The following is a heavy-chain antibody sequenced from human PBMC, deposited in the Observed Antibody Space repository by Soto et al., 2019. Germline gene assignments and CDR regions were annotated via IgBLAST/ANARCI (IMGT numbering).Heavy chain of an antibody. Sequence: QVRLQESGPGLVEPSGTLSLTCAVSGDSVSSSSCWSWVRQAPGKGLEWIGEIYHSGTFNYNPSLSSRVAVSVDKSRNQLSLNLKSVTAADTAVYYCVRSVPAATWQYSGMDVWGQGTTVTVSS. D-gene: IGHD2-2*01. CDR1: GDSVSSSSC. V-gene: IGHV4-4*02. J-gene: IGHJ6*02. CDR2: IYHSGTF. CDR3: VRSVPAATWQYSGMDV.